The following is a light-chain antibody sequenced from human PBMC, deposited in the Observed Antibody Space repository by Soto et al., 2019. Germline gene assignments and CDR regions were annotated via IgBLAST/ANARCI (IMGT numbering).Light chain of an antibody. J-gene: IGKJ1*01. CDR1: QTISSW. V-gene: IGKV1-5*03. CDR2: KAS. CDR3: QQYNSYS. Sequence: DIQMTQSPSTLSGSVGDRATIICRASQTISSWLAWYQQKPGKAPKLLIYKASTLESGVPSRFSGSGSGTEFTLTISSLQPDDFATYYCQQYNSYSFGQGTKVDIK.